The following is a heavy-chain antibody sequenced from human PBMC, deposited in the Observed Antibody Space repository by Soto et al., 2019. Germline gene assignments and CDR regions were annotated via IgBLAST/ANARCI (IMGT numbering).Heavy chain of an antibody. D-gene: IGHD2-21*02. V-gene: IGHV4-39*01. CDR3: GRFFMVVLTAKKQTGFAP. CDR1: GGSISSGSYY. Sequence: SETLSLTCTVSGGSISSGSYYWGWIHQPPGKGLEWIGSIYYSGSTYYNPSLKSRVTISVDTSKNQFSLRLSSVTAADTAVYYCGRFFMVVLTAKKQTGFAPGGREPRVPVSA. CDR2: IYYSGST. J-gene: IGHJ5*02.